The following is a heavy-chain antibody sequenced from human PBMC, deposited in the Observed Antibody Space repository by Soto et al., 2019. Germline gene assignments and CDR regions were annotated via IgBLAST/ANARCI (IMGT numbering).Heavy chain of an antibody. CDR2: VNSDGSTT. CDR3: VRSLYSRGS. D-gene: IGHD6-19*01. V-gene: IGHV3-74*01. Sequence: QPGGSLRLSCAASGFIFSTYWMHWVRQAPGEGLVWVSRVNSDGSTTNYADSVKDRFTISRDNAKNTLYLQMNSLRAEDTAVYYCVRSLYSRGSWGQGTLVTVSS. CDR1: GFIFSTYW. J-gene: IGHJ5*02.